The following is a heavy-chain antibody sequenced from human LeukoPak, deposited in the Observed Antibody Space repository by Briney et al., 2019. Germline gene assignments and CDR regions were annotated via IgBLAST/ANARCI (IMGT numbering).Heavy chain of an antibody. Sequence: PGGSLRLSCAASGFTFSYFEMNWVRQAPGKGLEWLSYISLSGSTIYYADSVKGRFTISRDNAKSSLYLQMNSLRAEDTAVYYCARIHNLGILAHFDYWGQGTLVTVSS. J-gene: IGHJ4*02. D-gene: IGHD1-1*01. CDR3: ARIHNLGILAHFDY. V-gene: IGHV3-48*03. CDR1: GFTFSYFE. CDR2: ISLSGSTI.